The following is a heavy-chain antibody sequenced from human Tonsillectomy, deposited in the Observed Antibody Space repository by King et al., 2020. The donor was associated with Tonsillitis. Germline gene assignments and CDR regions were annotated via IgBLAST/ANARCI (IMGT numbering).Heavy chain of an antibody. CDR1: GFTFSDYY. V-gene: IGHV3-72*01. Sequence: QLVQSGGGLVQPGGSLRLSCAASGFTFSDYYMDWVRQAPGKGLEWVGRTRNKANTYTTEYAASVKGRFTISRDDSKDSLHLQMNSLKTEDTAMYYCSRLVIGYYYYYMDVWGKGTTVTVSS. J-gene: IGHJ6*03. CDR2: TRNKANTYTT. CDR3: SRLVIGYYYYYMDV.